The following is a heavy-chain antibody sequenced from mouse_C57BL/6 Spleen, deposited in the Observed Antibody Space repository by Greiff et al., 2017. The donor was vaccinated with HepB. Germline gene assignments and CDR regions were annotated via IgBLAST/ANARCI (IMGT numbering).Heavy chain of an antibody. D-gene: IGHD1-1*01. CDR1: GYTFTSYW. J-gene: IGHJ4*01. CDR3: ARSITTGGMDY. CDR2: IDPSDCYT. Sequence: VKLQQPGAELVKPGASVKLSCKASGYTFTSYWTQWVKQRPGQGLEWIGEIDPSDCYTNYNQKFKGKATLTVDTSSSTSDMQLSGLTSEDSAVYYCARSITTGGMDYWGQGTSVTVSS. V-gene: IGHV1-50*01.